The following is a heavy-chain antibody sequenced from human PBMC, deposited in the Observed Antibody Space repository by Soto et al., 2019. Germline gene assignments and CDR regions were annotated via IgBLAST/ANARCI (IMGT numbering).Heavy chain of an antibody. J-gene: IGHJ6*02. Sequence: QVQLVESGGGVVQPGRSLRLSCAASGFTFSSYGMHWVRQAPGKGLEWVAVIWYDGSNKYYADSVKGRFTISRDNSKNTLYLQMNRLRAEDTAVYYCARVAYGDYVVYYYYYGMAVWGQGTTVTVSS. CDR3: ARVAYGDYVVYYYYYGMAV. CDR1: GFTFSSYG. V-gene: IGHV3-33*01. D-gene: IGHD4-17*01. CDR2: IWYDGSNK.